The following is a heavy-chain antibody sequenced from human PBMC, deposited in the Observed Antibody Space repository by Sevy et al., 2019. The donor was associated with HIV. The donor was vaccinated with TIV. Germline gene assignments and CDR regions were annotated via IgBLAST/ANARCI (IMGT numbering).Heavy chain of an antibody. CDR1: GFTFSSYA. J-gene: IGHJ6*02. V-gene: IGHV3-30-3*01. Sequence: GGSLRLSCAASGFTFSSYAMHWVRQAPGKGLEWVAVISYDGSNKYYADSVKGRFTISRDNSKNTLYLQMNSLRAEDTAEYYCAREIRVVVPAAIEGPTYYYYYGMDVWGQGTTVTVSS. D-gene: IGHD2-2*01. CDR3: AREIRVVVPAAIEGPTYYYYYGMDV. CDR2: ISYDGSNK.